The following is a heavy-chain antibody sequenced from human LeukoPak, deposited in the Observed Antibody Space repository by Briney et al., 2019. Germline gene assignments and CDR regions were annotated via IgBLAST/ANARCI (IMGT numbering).Heavy chain of an antibody. D-gene: IGHD2-15*01. V-gene: IGHV4-59*01. CDR2: IYDSGST. CDR3: ATWSVRMDAFDI. J-gene: IGHJ3*02. Sequence: SETVSLTCAVSGGSISSYYWSWIRQPPGKGLEWIGYIYDSGSTNYNPSLKSRVTISVDTSKNQFSLKLSSVTAADTAVYYCATWSVRMDAFDIWGQGTMVTISS. CDR1: GGSISSYY.